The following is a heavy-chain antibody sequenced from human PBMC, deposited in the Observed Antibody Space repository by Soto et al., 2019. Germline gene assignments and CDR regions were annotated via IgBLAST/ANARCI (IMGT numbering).Heavy chain of an antibody. Sequence: SQTLSLTCAISGDSVSSNSAAWNWIRQPPSRGLEWLGRTYYRSKWYNDYAVSVKSRITINPDTSKNQFSLQLNSVTPEDTAVYYCASYSTKTLAFDIWGQGTMVTVSS. D-gene: IGHD6-13*01. CDR1: GDSVSSNSAA. V-gene: IGHV6-1*01. CDR2: TYYRSKWYN. J-gene: IGHJ3*02. CDR3: ASYSTKTLAFDI.